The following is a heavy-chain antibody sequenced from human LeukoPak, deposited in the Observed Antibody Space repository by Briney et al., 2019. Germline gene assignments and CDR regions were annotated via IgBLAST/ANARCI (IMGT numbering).Heavy chain of an antibody. Sequence: SETLSLTCAVYGGSLSGYYWSWIRQPPGKGLEWIGEINHSGSTNYNPSLKSRVTISVDTSRNQFSLKLSSVTAADTAVYYCARGESTLRSFDYWGQGTLVTVSS. CDR1: GGSLSGYY. J-gene: IGHJ4*02. CDR3: ARGESTLRSFDY. D-gene: IGHD2/OR15-2a*01. CDR2: INHSGST. V-gene: IGHV4-34*01.